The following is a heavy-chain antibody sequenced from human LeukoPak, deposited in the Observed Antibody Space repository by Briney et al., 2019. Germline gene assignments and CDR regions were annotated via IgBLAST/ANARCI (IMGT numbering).Heavy chain of an antibody. Sequence: PSETLSLTCAVYGESLNSYYWSWVRQPPGEGLEWIGEIYESGTTKYNPSLKSRVAISMVPSKQQFSLRLSSVTAADTAVYYCAKDVEYSSSSRRMAYDYWGQGTLVTVSS. CDR1: GESLNSYY. J-gene: IGHJ4*02. CDR2: IYESGTT. V-gene: IGHV4-34*01. D-gene: IGHD6-6*01. CDR3: AKDVEYSSSSRRMAYDY.